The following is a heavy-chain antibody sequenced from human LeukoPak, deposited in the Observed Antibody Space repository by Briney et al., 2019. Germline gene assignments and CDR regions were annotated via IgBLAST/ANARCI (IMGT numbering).Heavy chain of an antibody. V-gene: IGHV1-2*02. D-gene: IGHD3-10*01. CDR3: ARDRPYGSGSYFVQH. Sequence: GASVKVSCKASGYTFTGYYMHWVRQAPGQGLEWMGWINPNSGGTNYAQKFQGRVTMTRDTSISTAYMELSRLRSDDTAVYYCARDRPYGSGSYFVQHWGQGTLVTVSS. J-gene: IGHJ1*01. CDR2: INPNSGGT. CDR1: GYTFTGYY.